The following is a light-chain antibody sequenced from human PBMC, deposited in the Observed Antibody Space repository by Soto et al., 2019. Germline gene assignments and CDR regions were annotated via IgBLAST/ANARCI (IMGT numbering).Light chain of an antibody. J-gene: IGKJ2*01. CDR2: GSS. CDR1: QSVTSNY. CDR3: QQYGHSPQMYA. V-gene: IGKV3-20*01. Sequence: EIVLTQSPGTLSLSPGERATLSCRASQSVTSNYLAWYQQEPGQAPSLLIYGSSTRAAGVPDRFSGSGSGTDFTLTITRLEPEDFAMYYCQQYGHSPQMYAFGQGTKL.